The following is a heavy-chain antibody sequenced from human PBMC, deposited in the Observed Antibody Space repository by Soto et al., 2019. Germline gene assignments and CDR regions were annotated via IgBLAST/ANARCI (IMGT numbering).Heavy chain of an antibody. Sequence: ASVKVSCKASGYTFTSYGISWVRQAPGQGLEWVGWISAYNGNTNYAQKLQGRVTMTTDTSTSTAYMELRSLRSDDTAVYYCARLGYYYGSGSYYNPRDYYYYGMDVWGQGTTVTVSS. V-gene: IGHV1-18*01. J-gene: IGHJ6*02. CDR1: GYTFTSYG. CDR2: ISAYNGNT. CDR3: ARLGYYYGSGSYYNPRDYYYYGMDV. D-gene: IGHD3-10*01.